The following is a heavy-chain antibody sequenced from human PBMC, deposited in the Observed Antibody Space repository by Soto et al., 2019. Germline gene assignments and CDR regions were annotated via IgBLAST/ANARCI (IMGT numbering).Heavy chain of an antibody. CDR1: GGSISSSDYF. D-gene: IGHD3-16*01. CDR2: IYYAGGT. J-gene: IGHJ4*02. V-gene: IGHV4-39*01. Sequence: QLQLLESVPGLVKPSETLSLTCTVSGGSISSSDYFWAWIRQPPGKSLEWIGTIYYAGGTYYNPSLKSRVTISVDKSKDPFSLKPNSGTAADTAVYYCASEGFPRKYVFDYWGQGALVTVYS. CDR3: ASEGFPRKYVFDY.